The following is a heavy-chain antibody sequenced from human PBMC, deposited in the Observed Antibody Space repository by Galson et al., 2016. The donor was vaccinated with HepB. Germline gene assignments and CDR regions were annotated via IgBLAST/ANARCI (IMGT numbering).Heavy chain of an antibody. J-gene: IGHJ6*02. CDR2: IKQNGIER. V-gene: IGHV3-7*01. CDR3: ARERSSWSNDYYYDGLDV. D-gene: IGHD6-13*01. CDR1: GFTLSSTW. Sequence: SLRLSCAASGFTLSSTWMTWVRQAPGKGLEWVANIKQNGIERYYEDSVTGRFTISRDNAKNSRYLEMNSLRPEDTAVYYCARERSSWSNDYYYDGLDVWGQGTTVTVSS.